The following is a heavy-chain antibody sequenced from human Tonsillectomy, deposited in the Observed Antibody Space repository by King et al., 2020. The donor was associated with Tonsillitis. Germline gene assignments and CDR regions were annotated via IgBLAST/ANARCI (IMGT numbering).Heavy chain of an antibody. J-gene: IGHJ6*04. CDR3: ARSAGGIAYERHGMYV. CDR1: GYTFGSHD. CDR2: MNPKSGNT. V-gene: IGHV1-8*01. D-gene: IGHD2-21*01. Sequence: VQLVESGAEVKKPGASVKVSCKASGYTFGSHDINWVRQATGQGLEWMAWMNPKSGNTNYAQQFQGRLTMTRDTSISTAYMELSSLTTEDTAVYYCARSAGGIAYERHGMYVWGNGTTVTVSS.